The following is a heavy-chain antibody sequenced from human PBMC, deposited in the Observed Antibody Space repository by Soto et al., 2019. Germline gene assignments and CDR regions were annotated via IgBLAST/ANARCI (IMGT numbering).Heavy chain of an antibody. CDR1: GFTFSGSA. V-gene: IGHV3-73*01. CDR2: IRSKANSYAT. Sequence: GGSLRLSCAASGFTFSGSAMHWVRQASGKGLEWVGRIRSKANSYATAYAASVKGRFTISRDDSKNTAYLQMNSLKTEDTAVYYCTRQGAVVGAFDIWGQGTMVTVSS. J-gene: IGHJ3*02. D-gene: IGHD2-15*01. CDR3: TRQGAVVGAFDI.